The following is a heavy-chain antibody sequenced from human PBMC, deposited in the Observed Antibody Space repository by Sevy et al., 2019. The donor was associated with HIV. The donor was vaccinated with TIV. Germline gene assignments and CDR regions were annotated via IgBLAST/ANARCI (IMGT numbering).Heavy chain of an antibody. CDR1: GFIFTTFG. D-gene: IGHD4-17*01. CDR3: VKEIDDGDYAFDH. J-gene: IGHJ4*02. V-gene: IGHV3-30*18. Sequence: GGSLRLSCAASGFIFTTFGMHWVRQAPGKGLEWVAIVSTDGTSAYYADSVKGRFTISRDNSKNTLYLQMNSLRADDTAVSYCVKEIDDGDYAFDHWGQGTLVTVSS. CDR2: VSTDGTSA.